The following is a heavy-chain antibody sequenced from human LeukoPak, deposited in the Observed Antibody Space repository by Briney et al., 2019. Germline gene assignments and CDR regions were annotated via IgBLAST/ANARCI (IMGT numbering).Heavy chain of an antibody. V-gene: IGHV1-2*02. Sequence: ASVKVSCKASGYTFSDYYMHWVRQAPGQGLEWMGWINPDSGVTNHAQKFQGRVTMTRDTSISTAYMELSRLRSDDTAVYYCARGTTRVTLTYYFDYWGQGTLVTVSS. D-gene: IGHD2-21*02. CDR1: GYTFSDYY. CDR3: ARGTTRVTLTYYFDY. CDR2: INPDSGVT. J-gene: IGHJ4*02.